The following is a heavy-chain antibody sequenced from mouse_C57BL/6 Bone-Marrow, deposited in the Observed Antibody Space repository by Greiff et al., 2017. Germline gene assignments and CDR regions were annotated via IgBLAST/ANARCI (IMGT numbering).Heavy chain of an antibody. J-gene: IGHJ4*01. V-gene: IGHV14-2*01. Sequence: VQLQQSGAELVKPGASVKLSCTASGFNIKDYYMHWVKQRTEQGLEWIGRIDPEDGETKYAPKFQGKATITADTSSNTAYLQLSSLTSEDTAVYYGARTRGVYYDYDGFYYAMDYWGQGTSVTVSS. CDR2: IDPEDGET. CDR3: ARTRGVYYDYDGFYYAMDY. CDR1: GFNIKDYY. D-gene: IGHD2-4*01.